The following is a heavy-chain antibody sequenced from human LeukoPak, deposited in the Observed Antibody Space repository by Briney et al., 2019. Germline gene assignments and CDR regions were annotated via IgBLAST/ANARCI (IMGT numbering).Heavy chain of an antibody. D-gene: IGHD3-9*01. J-gene: IGHJ4*02. CDR3: AKGTAGGRLRYFDWLFLGPIY. Sequence: GGSLRLSCAASGFTFSSYAMSWVRQAPGKGLEWVSAISGSGGSTYYADSVKGRFTISRDNSKNTLYLQMNSLRAEDTAVYYCAKGTAGGRLRYFDWLFLGPIYWGQGTLVTVSS. CDR2: ISGSGGST. CDR1: GFTFSSYA. V-gene: IGHV3-23*01.